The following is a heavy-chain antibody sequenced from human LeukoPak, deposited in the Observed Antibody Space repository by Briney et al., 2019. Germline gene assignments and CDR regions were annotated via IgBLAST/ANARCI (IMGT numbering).Heavy chain of an antibody. Sequence: PGGSLRLSCAASGFNFGGFSMSWVRQAPGKGPERVTHMNEYGGDIFYVDSVKDRFTISRDNSKNTLYLQMNSLRAEDTAVYYCARGGSYLSAFDIWGQGTMVTVSS. V-gene: IGHV3-7*03. CDR3: ARGGSYLSAFDI. CDR2: MNEYGGDI. D-gene: IGHD1-26*01. CDR1: GFNFGGFS. J-gene: IGHJ3*02.